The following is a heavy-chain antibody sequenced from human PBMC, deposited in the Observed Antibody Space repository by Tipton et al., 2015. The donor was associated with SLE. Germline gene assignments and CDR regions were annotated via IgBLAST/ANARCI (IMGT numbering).Heavy chain of an antibody. D-gene: IGHD3-22*01. J-gene: IGHJ4*02. Sequence: SLRLSCAASGFPFSDYAMTWVRQAPGKGMEWVSVIYAGYSTYYADSVRGRFTISRDNSKSTLYLQMNSLRRDDTAVYYCAKGRSKSPYYYDSSYSGGLDFWGPGTPVTVSS. CDR2: IYAGYST. CDR3: AKGRSKSPYYYDSSYSGGLDF. V-gene: IGHV3-23*03. CDR1: GFPFSDYA.